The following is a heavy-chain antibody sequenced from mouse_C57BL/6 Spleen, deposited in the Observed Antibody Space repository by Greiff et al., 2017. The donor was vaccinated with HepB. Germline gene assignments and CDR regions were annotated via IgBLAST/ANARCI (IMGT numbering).Heavy chain of an antibody. CDR1: GYTFTSYG. V-gene: IGHV1-81*01. Sequence: VQLQQSGAELARPGASVKLSCKASGYTFTSYGISWVKQRTVQGLEWIGEIYPRSGNTYYNEKFKGKATLTADKSSSTAYMELRSLTSEDSAVYFCARSSSDSSGYFDYWGQGTTLTVSS. D-gene: IGHD3-2*02. CDR3: ARSSSDSSGYFDY. J-gene: IGHJ2*01. CDR2: IYPRSGNT.